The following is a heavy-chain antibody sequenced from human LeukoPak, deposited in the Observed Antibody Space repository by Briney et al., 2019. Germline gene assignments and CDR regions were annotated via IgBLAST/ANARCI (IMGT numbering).Heavy chain of an antibody. V-gene: IGHV3-23*01. Sequence: GGSLRLSCAASGFTFSSFSMSWVRQAPGKGPEWISSVTFSGGTTYYADSVRGRFTISRDSSKNTVYLQMNSLRAEDTALYYCSKDRFERGSGWVSGYWGQGTLVTVSS. D-gene: IGHD6-19*01. J-gene: IGHJ4*02. CDR2: VTFSGGTT. CDR3: SKDRFERGSGWVSGY. CDR1: GFTFSSFS.